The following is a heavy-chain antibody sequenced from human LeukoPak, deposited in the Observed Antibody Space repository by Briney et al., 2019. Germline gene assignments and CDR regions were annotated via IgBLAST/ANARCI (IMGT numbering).Heavy chain of an antibody. CDR1: GGSISSYY. V-gene: IGHV4-59*01. D-gene: IGHD3-9*01. CDR2: IYYSGST. CDR3: ARNEYFDGPFDP. J-gene: IGHJ5*02. Sequence: SETLSLTCTVSGGSISSYYWSWIRQPPGKGLEWIGYIYYSGSTNYNPSLKSRVTISVDTSKNQFSLKLSSVTAADTAVYYCARNEYFDGPFDPWGQGTLVTASS.